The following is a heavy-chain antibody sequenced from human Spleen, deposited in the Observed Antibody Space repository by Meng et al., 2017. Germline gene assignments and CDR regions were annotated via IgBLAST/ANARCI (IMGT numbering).Heavy chain of an antibody. CDR2: INPKSGDT. D-gene: IGHD6-13*01. Sequence: QAKRGRAGAKVKKPGAQGKVSCNASGYTFPDYWQNWVRRAPGQGLEWMGRINPKSGDTHYAQRFQGRVTMTGDTSISTAYMELSGLRSDDTAMYYCARDEDISAAGKLFGDYWGQGTLVTVSS. CDR3: ARDEDISAAGKLFGDY. CDR1: GYTFPDYW. J-gene: IGHJ4*02. V-gene: IGHV1-2*06.